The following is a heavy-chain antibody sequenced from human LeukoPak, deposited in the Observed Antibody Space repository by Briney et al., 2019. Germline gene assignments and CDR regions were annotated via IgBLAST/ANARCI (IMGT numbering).Heavy chain of an antibody. CDR3: ARGNVPGIAVD. CDR1: GGSISSGGYY. V-gene: IGHV4-31*03. Sequence: PSETLSLTCTVSGGSISSGGYYWSWIRQHPGKGLEWIGYIYYSGSTYNNPSLKSRVTISVDTSKNQFSLKLSSVTAADTAVYYWARGNVPGIAVDRVQGALVTVS. CDR2: IYYSGST. D-gene: IGHD6-13*01. J-gene: IGHJ4*02.